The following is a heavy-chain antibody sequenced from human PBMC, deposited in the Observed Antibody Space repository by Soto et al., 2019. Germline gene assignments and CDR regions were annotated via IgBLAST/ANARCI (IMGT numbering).Heavy chain of an antibody. Sequence: SETLSLTYTVSGGSLSSYYWSLIRQPPGQGLEWVGSMYNSGSANYNPSLKSRVTISVDMSQNQFSLKLTSVTAADTAVYYCARHGAIYSNSWYDFDY. CDR3: ARHGAIYSNSWYDFDY. CDR2: MYNSGSA. CDR1: GGSLSSYY. V-gene: IGHV4-59*08. D-gene: IGHD5-18*01. J-gene: IGHJ4*01.